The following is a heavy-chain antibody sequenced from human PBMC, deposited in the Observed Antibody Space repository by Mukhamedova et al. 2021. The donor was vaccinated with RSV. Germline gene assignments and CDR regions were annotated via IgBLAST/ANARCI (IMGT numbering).Heavy chain of an antibody. D-gene: IGHD2-15*01. CDR2: MNPNSGNT. Sequence: GWMNPNSGNTGYAQKFQGRVTMTRNTSISTAYMELSSLRSEDTAVYYCARVRRGYCSGGRCYWFDPWGQGTLVTVSS. CDR3: ARVRRGYCSGGRCYWFDP. J-gene: IGHJ5*02. V-gene: IGHV1-8*01.